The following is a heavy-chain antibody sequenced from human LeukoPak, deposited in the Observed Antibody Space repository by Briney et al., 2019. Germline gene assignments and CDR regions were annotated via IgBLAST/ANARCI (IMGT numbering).Heavy chain of an antibody. CDR3: AKALFSSGWYESDY. D-gene: IGHD6-19*01. J-gene: IGHJ4*02. Sequence: GGSLRLSCAASGFTFSSYAMSWVRQAPGKGLEWVSAISGSGGSTYYADSVKGRFTISRDNSKNTLYLQMNSLRAEDTAVYYCAKALFSSGWYESDYWGQGTLVTVPS. V-gene: IGHV3-23*01. CDR2: ISGSGGST. CDR1: GFTFSSYA.